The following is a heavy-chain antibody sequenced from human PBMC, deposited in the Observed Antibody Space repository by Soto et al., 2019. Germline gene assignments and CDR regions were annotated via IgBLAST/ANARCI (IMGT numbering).Heavy chain of an antibody. V-gene: IGHV1-18*01. Sequence: WASVKVSCKASGYTFTRSGISWVRQAPGQGLEWMGWISTYNGDTNYAQTFQGRVTMTTDTSTSTVYMELRSLRSDDTAVYYCAREGVATYYYYGMDVRGQGTPVTVSS. CDR3: AREGVATYYYYGMDV. CDR2: ISTYNGDT. J-gene: IGHJ6*02. D-gene: IGHD5-12*01. CDR1: GYTFTRSG.